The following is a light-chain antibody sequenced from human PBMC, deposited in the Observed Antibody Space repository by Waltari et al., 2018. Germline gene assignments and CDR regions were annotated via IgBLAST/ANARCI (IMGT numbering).Light chain of an antibody. V-gene: IGLV3-19*01. CDR1: SLRYYY. J-gene: IGLJ1*01. Sequence: SSELTQDPAVSVALGQTVRITCQGASLRYYYANWYHQKPGQAPLLVMYGKNNRPSGSPDGFSGSESGDTASLTITGAQAEDEADYYCNSRDSNGNPFVFGPGTKVTVL. CDR2: GKN. CDR3: NSRDSNGNPFV.